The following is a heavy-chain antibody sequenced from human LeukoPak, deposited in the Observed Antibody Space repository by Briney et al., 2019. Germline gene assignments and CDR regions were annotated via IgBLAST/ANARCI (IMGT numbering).Heavy chain of an antibody. J-gene: IGHJ5*02. Sequence: PSQTLSLTCTVSGGSISRGGYYWSWIRQHPGKGLEWIGYIYYSGSTYYNPSLKSRVTISVDTSKNQFSLKLSSVTAADTAVYYCARGEESYYDFWSGYYSGWFDPWGQGTLVTVSS. D-gene: IGHD3-3*01. CDR2: IYYSGST. CDR1: GGSISRGGYY. V-gene: IGHV4-31*03. CDR3: ARGEESYYDFWSGYYSGWFDP.